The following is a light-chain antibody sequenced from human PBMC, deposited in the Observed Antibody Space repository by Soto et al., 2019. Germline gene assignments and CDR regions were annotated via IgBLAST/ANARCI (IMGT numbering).Light chain of an antibody. Sequence: DIQMTQSPSSLSASVGDRVTITCRASQSITSYLNWYQQKPGKAPKLLIYAASRSQSGVPSRFSGSGSGTDFTLTISSLQPEDFATYYCQQSYNTPYTFGQGTKLEIK. J-gene: IGKJ2*01. V-gene: IGKV1-39*01. CDR2: AAS. CDR3: QQSYNTPYT. CDR1: QSITSY.